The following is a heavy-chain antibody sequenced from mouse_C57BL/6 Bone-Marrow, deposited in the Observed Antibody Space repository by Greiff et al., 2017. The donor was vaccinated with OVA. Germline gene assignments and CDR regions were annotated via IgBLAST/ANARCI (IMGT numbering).Heavy chain of an antibody. V-gene: IGHV2-5*01. CDR3: AGLRGFAY. Sequence: VKLMESGPGLVQPSQSLSITCTVSGFSLTSYGVHWVRQSPGTGLEWLGVIWRGGSTDYNAAFMSRLSITKDNSKSQVVFKMNSLQADDTAIYYWAGLRGFAYWGQGTLVTVAA. CDR2: IWRGGST. J-gene: IGHJ3*01. CDR1: GFSLTSYG.